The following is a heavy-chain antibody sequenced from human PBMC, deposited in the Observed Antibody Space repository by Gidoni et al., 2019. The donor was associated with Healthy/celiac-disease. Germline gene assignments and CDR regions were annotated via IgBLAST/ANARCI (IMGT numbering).Heavy chain of an antibody. CDR1: GFTFSRYG. D-gene: IGHD6-13*01. CDR2: IWYDGSNK. V-gene: IGHV3-33*01. CDR3: AREEEPGYSSSWAFAYYYYYGMDV. J-gene: IGHJ6*02. Sequence: QVQLVESGGGWVQPGRSLRLSCAASGFTFSRYGMHWFRQAPGKGLEWVAVIWYDGSNKYYAESVKGRFTISRDNSKNTLYLQMNSLRAEDTAVYYCAREEEPGYSSSWAFAYYYYYGMDVWGQGTTVTVSS.